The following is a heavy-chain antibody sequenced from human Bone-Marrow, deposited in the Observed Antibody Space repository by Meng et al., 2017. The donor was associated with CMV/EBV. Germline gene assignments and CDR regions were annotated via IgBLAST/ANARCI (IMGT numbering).Heavy chain of an antibody. V-gene: IGHV3-23*01. D-gene: IGHD2-2*01. CDR2: ISSSGGIT. Sequence: NYAMGWVRQAPGKGLEWVSGISSSGGITYYADSVKGRFIISRDNSKNTLYLQMHSLRAEDTAVYSCARGIPDKYCSGTSCYFYFDYWGQGTLVTVSS. J-gene: IGHJ4*02. CDR1: NYA. CDR3: ARGIPDKYCSGTSCYFYFDY.